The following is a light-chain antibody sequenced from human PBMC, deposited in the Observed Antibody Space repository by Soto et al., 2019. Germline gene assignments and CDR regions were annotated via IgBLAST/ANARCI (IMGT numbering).Light chain of an antibody. J-gene: IGLJ1*01. Sequence: QSVLTQPPSVSGSPGQSVAISCTGTSSDVGSYNRVSWYQQPPGTAPKLMIYDVNNWPSGVPDRFSGSKSGNTASLTISGLQAEDEADYYCNSYTGSSTYVFGTGTKLTVL. CDR3: NSYTGSSTYV. V-gene: IGLV2-18*02. CDR2: DVN. CDR1: SSDVGSYNR.